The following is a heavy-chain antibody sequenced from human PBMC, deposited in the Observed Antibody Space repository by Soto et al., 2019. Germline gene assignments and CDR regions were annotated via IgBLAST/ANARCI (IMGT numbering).Heavy chain of an antibody. Sequence: QVRLQESGPGLVKPSETVSLTCDVSSVSITSSNWWTWVRQPPGKGLEWIGKISHSGTVNYNATLRSRVIISVDKPKNQLSLKLMSVTAADTAVYYCARDYDGFDYWGQGILVTVS. CDR3: ARDYDGFDY. J-gene: IGHJ4*02. V-gene: IGHV4-4*02. CDR1: SVSITSSNW. CDR2: ISHSGTV. D-gene: IGHD3-16*01.